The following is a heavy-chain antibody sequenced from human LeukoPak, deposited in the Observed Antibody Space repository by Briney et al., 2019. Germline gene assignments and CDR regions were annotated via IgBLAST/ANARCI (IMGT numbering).Heavy chain of an antibody. CDR3: AKAGLNYYYYGMDV. J-gene: IGHJ6*02. Sequence: GRSLRLYCAASGFTFDDYAMHWVRQAPGKGLEWVSGISWNSGSIGYADSVKGRFTISRDNAKNSLYLQMNSLRAEDTALYYCAKAGLNYYYYGMDVWGQGTTVTVSS. V-gene: IGHV3-9*01. CDR2: ISWNSGSI. CDR1: GFTFDDYA. D-gene: IGHD3-22*01.